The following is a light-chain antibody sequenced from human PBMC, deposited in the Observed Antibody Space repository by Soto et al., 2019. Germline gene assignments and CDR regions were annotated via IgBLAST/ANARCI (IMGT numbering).Light chain of an antibody. V-gene: IGKV3-20*01. Sequence: VLTQSPGTLSLSPGERATRSCRASETVTSDYLAWYQQKPGQAPRLLFYGASRRAAGIPDRFSGSGSGTDFTLIISRLEPEDFVVYYCHQYGTSPWTFGQGTKVDIK. CDR2: GAS. CDR1: ETVTSDY. J-gene: IGKJ1*01. CDR3: HQYGTSPWT.